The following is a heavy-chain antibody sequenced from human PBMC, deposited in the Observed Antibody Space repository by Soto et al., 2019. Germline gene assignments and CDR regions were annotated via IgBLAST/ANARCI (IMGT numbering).Heavy chain of an antibody. Sequence: GGSLRLSCAASGFTFSSYSMNWVRQAPGKGMDWVSSISSSSSYIYYADSVKGRFTISRDNAKNSLYLQMNSLRAEDTAVYYCARMDGTEGSDYYYYYYMDVWGKGTTVTVSS. D-gene: IGHD3-10*01. CDR2: ISSSSSYI. V-gene: IGHV3-21*01. CDR1: GFTFSSYS. J-gene: IGHJ6*03. CDR3: ARMDGTEGSDYYYYYYMDV.